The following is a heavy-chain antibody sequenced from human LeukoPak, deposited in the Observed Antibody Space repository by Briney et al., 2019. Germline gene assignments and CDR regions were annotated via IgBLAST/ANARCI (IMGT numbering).Heavy chain of an antibody. CDR3: VREGEYGEDYY. V-gene: IGHV4-31*03. CDR1: GGSTIGSGGYY. J-gene: IGHJ4*02. Sequence: TSETLSLTYTVSGGSTIGSGGYYWTWIRQHPEKGLEWIGYFYHRASYNPSLKSRVTTSVDTSKNQFSLSLASVTAADTAVYYCVREGEYGEDYYWGQGAQVIVST. CDR2: FYHRA. D-gene: IGHD4-17*01.